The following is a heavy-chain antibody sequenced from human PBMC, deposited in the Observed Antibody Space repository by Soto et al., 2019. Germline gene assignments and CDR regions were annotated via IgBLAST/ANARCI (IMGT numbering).Heavy chain of an antibody. CDR1: GGSVSSNY. D-gene: IGHD3-10*01. CDR3: ARERAVPSSIDP. Sequence: QVQLQESGPGLMKPSETLSLTCIVPGGSVSSNYWSWIRQSAGRGLESIGRTYTSGTTDYNPSLRGRVTLSVDTSKNRFSLKMTSVTAADTAVYYCARERAVPSSIDPWGQGIRVTVSS. J-gene: IGHJ5*02. CDR2: TYTSGTT. V-gene: IGHV4-4*07.